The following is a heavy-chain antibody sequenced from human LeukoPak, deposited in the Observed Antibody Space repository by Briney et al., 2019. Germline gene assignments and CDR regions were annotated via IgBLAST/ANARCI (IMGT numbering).Heavy chain of an antibody. CDR2: IWHDGSNK. Sequence: AGGSLRLSCAASGFNFSTYGMHWVRQAPGKGLEWVAVIWHDGSNKYYADSVKGRFTISRDNSKNTSYLQMNSLRAEDTAVYYCANNFDYWGQGTLVAVSS. V-gene: IGHV3-33*06. CDR1: GFNFSTYG. CDR3: ANNFDY. J-gene: IGHJ4*02.